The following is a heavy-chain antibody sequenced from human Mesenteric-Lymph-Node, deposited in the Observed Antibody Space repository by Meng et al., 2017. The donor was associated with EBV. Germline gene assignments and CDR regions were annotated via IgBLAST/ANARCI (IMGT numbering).Heavy chain of an antibody. Sequence: QVHLPGSGPRQVKPSGTLSLTCAVSGDSISISRWWGWVRQPPGKGLEWIGEISHSGRTTYNPSLKSRVTISADKSKNQFSLKLNSVTAADTDVYYCARSPGWYSLDYWGQGTLVTVSS. CDR1: GDSISISRW. D-gene: IGHD6-19*01. V-gene: IGHV4-4*02. CDR3: ARSPGWYSLDY. J-gene: IGHJ4*02. CDR2: ISHSGRT.